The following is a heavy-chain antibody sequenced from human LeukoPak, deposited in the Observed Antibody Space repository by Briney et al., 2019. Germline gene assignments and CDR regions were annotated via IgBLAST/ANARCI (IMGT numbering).Heavy chain of an antibody. Sequence: SETLSLTCTVSGGSISSSSYYWGWIRQPPGKGLEWIGSIYYSGSTYYNPSLKSRVTISVDTSKNQFSLKLSSVTAADTAVYYCARVTMVRGIIITGGYFDYWGQGTLVTVSS. CDR3: ARVTMVRGIIITGGYFDY. CDR1: GGSISSSSYY. CDR2: IYYSGST. V-gene: IGHV4-39*01. D-gene: IGHD3-10*01. J-gene: IGHJ4*02.